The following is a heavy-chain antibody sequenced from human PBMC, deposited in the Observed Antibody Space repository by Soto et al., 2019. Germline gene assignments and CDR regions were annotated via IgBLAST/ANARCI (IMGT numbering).Heavy chain of an antibody. CDR1: GYTFTSYG. Sequence: ASVKVSCKASGYTFTSYGISWVRQAPGQGLEWKGRISAYNGNTNYAQKLQGKVTMTTDTSTSTAYMELRSLRSDDTAVYYCARAPPLAAGPLDSSAHWGQGTLVTVSS. J-gene: IGHJ4*02. CDR2: ISAYNGNT. CDR3: ARAPPLAAGPLDSSAH. D-gene: IGHD6-13*01. V-gene: IGHV1-18*01.